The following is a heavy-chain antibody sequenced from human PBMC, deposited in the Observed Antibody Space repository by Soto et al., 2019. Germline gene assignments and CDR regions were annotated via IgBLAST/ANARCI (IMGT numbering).Heavy chain of an antibody. V-gene: IGHV3-73*02. CDR2: IRSKANSYLI. CDR1: GFTFSDSA. D-gene: IGHD1-26*01. Sequence: EVQLVESGGGLVQPGGSLRLSCAASGFTFSDSAMHWVRQASGKGLEWIARIRSKANSYLIAYDESVRGRFIISRDDSKNTAYLQMNNLKTEDTAMYYCARGGEMGLNDYWGQRTLVTVS. J-gene: IGHJ4*02. CDR3: ARGGEMGLNDY.